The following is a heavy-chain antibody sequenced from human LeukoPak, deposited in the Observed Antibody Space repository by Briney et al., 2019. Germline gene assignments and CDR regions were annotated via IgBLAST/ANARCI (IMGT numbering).Heavy chain of an antibody. J-gene: IGHJ5*02. CDR2: ISSSSSYI. D-gene: IGHD2-8*01. CDR3: ARDGYCTNGVCYGWFDP. V-gene: IGHV3-21*01. CDR1: GFTFSSYS. Sequence: GGSLRLSCAASGFTFSSYSMNWVRQAPGKGREWVSSISSSSSYIYYAASVKGRFTISRDNAKNSLYLQMNSLRAEDTAVYYCARDGYCTNGVCYGWFDPWGQGTLVTVSS.